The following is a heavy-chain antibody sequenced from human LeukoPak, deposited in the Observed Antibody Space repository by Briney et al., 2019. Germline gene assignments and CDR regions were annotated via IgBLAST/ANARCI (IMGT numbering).Heavy chain of an antibody. J-gene: IGHJ4*02. CDR3: ARQGWGGNYFDY. D-gene: IGHD3-16*01. CDR1: GFAFNTYA. Sequence: GGSLRLSCAASGFAFNTYAMHCVRQAPGKGLEGVTLIWHDGCHKFYIDSVRGRFTISRDSSKYTLYLQMNSLRAENTAVYYCARQGWGGNYFDYWGQGTLVTVSS. V-gene: IGHV3-33*01. CDR2: IWHDGCHK.